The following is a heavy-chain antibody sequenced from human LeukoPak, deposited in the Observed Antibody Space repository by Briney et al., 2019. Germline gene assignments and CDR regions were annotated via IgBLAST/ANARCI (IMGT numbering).Heavy chain of an antibody. CDR3: ARDSINFSSYYDNGAFDI. V-gene: IGHV3-30-3*01. CDR1: GFTFSSYT. CDR2: ISYDGSNK. D-gene: IGHD3-22*01. J-gene: IGHJ3*02. Sequence: GGSLRLSCAASGFTFSSYTMHWVRQAPGKGLEWVAVISYDGSNKYYADSVKGRFTISRDNSKNTLYLQMNSLRAEDTAVYYCARDSINFSSYYDNGAFDIWGQGTMVAVSS.